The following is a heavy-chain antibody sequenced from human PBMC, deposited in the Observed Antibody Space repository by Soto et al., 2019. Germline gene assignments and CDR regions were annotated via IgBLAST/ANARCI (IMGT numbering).Heavy chain of an antibody. CDR3: AKSLSVGATSPFDY. J-gene: IGHJ4*02. V-gene: IGHV3-23*01. CDR2: ISGSGGST. D-gene: IGHD1-26*01. Sequence: EVQLLESGGGLVQPGGSLRLSCAASGFTFSSYGMSWVRQAPGKGLEWVSAISGSGGSTYYAYSVKGRFTISRDNSKNTLYLQMNSLRAEDTTLYYCAKSLSVGATSPFDYWGQGTLVSVSS. CDR1: GFTFSSYG.